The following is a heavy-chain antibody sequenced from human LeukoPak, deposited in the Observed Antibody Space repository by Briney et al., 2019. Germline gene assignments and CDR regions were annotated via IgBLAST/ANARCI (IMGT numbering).Heavy chain of an antibody. CDR2: MNPNSGNT. J-gene: IGHJ4*02. CDR3: ARGAILCSSISCYFDY. Sequence: ASVKVSCKASGYTFTSYDINWVRQATGQGLEWMGWMNPNSGNTGYAQKFQGRVTITRNTSISTAYMELSSLRSEDTAVYYCARGAILCSSISCYFDYWGQGTLVTVSS. CDR1: GYTFTSYD. V-gene: IGHV1-8*03. D-gene: IGHD2-2*01.